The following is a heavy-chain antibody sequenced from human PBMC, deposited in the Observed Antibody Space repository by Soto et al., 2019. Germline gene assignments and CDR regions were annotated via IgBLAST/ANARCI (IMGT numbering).Heavy chain of an antibody. D-gene: IGHD5-12*01. Sequence: PSETLSLTCTVSGGSISSYYWSWIRQPPGKGLEWIGYIYYSGSTNYNPSLKSRVTISVDTSKNQFSLKLSSVTAADTAVYYCARDRGHQKILSGYGIDVRAQRTTVTVSS. CDR2: IYYSGST. J-gene: IGHJ6*02. CDR1: GGSISSYY. V-gene: IGHV4-59*01. CDR3: ARDRGHQKILSGYGIDV.